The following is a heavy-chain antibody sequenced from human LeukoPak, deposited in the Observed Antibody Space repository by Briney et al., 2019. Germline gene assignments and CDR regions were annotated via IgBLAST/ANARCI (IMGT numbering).Heavy chain of an antibody. Sequence: GASVKVSCKASGYTFTSYGISWVRQAPGQGLEWMGWISAYNGNTNYAQKLQGRVTMTTDTSTSTAYMELRSLRSDDTAVYYCARGGTWIQLWSAHYYFDYWGQGTLVTVSS. J-gene: IGHJ4*02. D-gene: IGHD5-18*01. CDR3: ARGGTWIQLWSAHYYFDY. V-gene: IGHV1-18*01. CDR2: ISAYNGNT. CDR1: GYTFTSYG.